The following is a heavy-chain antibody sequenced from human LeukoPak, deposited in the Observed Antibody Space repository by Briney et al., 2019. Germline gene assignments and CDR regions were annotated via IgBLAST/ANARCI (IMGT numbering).Heavy chain of an antibody. D-gene: IGHD1-7*01. V-gene: IGHV3-23*01. J-gene: IGHJ6*03. CDR3: AKPGLSGTTYYYYYMDV. CDR1: GFTFNSYA. CDR2: ISGSGGRT. Sequence: SLRLSYPASGFTFNSYAMIRLRQAPGTRLEWAAAISGSGGRTYYAVSANGQFTSSRDNSNNTLYLQMNSLGADDTAVYYCAKPGLSGTTYYYYYMDVWGKGTTVTVSS.